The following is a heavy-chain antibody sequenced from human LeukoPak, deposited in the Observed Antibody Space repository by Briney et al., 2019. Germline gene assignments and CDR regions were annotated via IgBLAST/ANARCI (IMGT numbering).Heavy chain of an antibody. CDR2: ISAYNGNT. CDR3: AKGVVGAHYYGMDV. Sequence: ASVKVSCKASGYTFTSYGISWVRQAPGQGLEWMGWISAYNGNTNYAQKLQGRVTMTTDTSTSTAYMELRSLRSDDTAGYFGAKGVVGAHYYGMDVWGQGTTVTVSS. D-gene: IGHD2-15*01. J-gene: IGHJ6*02. V-gene: IGHV1-18*01. CDR1: GYTFTSYG.